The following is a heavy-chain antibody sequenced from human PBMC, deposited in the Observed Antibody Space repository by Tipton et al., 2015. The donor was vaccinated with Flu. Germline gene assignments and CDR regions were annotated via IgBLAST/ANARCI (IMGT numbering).Heavy chain of an antibody. V-gene: IGHV3-21*01. CDR1: GFTFSSYS. D-gene: IGHD2-21*01. Sequence: SLRLSCAASGFTFSSYSMNWVRQAPGKGLEWVSSISSSSSYIYYADSVKGRFTISRDNAKNSLYLQMNSLRAEDTAVYYCARVPYCGGDCPGAFDIWGQGTMVTVSS. J-gene: IGHJ3*02. CDR2: ISSSSSYI. CDR3: ARVPYCGGDCPGAFDI.